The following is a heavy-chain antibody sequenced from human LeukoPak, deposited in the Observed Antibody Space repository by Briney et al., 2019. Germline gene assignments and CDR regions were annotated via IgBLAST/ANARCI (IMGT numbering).Heavy chain of an antibody. J-gene: IGHJ4*02. V-gene: IGHV3-7*01. CDR3: ARDRESESDSEGDY. CDR2: IRQGGSEI. CDR1: GFTFSRFW. Sequence: GGSLRLSCSASGFTFSRFWMSWVRQAPGKGLEYVALIRQGGSEIFHMDSVKGRFTISRDDATNSLYLQMNSLRVEDTALYYCARDRESESDSEGDYWGQGTLVTVSS. D-gene: IGHD4-11*01.